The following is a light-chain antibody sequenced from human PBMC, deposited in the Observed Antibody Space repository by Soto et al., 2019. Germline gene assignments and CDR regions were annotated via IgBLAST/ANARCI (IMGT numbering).Light chain of an antibody. CDR2: GAS. J-gene: IGKJ1*01. Sequence: EIVLTQSPGTLSLSPGERATLSCRASQSLSSSYLAWYQQKPGQAPRLLIYGASNRATGIPARFSGSGSGTDFTLTISSLEPEDFAVYYCQQRSNWTFGQGTKVDI. CDR1: QSLSSSY. V-gene: IGKV3D-20*02. CDR3: QQRSNWT.